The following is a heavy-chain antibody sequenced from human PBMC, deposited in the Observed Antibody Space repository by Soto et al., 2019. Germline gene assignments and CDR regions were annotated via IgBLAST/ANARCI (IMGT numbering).Heavy chain of an antibody. CDR1: GGSISRYY. Sequence: SETLSLTCTVSGGSISRYYWSWIRQPPGKGLEWIGYIYYSGSTNYNPSLKSRVTISVDTSKNQFSLKLSSVTAADTAVYYCARLRFDGWPPPPPSFYYWGQGTLVTVSS. CDR2: IYYSGST. D-gene: IGHD6-19*01. J-gene: IGHJ4*02. CDR3: ARLRFDGWPPPPPSFYY. V-gene: IGHV4-59*08.